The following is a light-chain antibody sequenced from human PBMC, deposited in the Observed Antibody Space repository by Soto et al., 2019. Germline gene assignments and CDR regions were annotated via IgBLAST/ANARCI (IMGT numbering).Light chain of an antibody. J-gene: IGKJ5*01. CDR2: GAS. CDR1: QSVRRN. V-gene: IGKV3-20*01. CDR3: QQYGSSPPIS. Sequence: EIVMPQSLATLSVTPGESATLSCRASQSVRRNLAGYQQKPGQAPRLLIYGASSRATGIPDRFSGSGSGTDFTLTISRLEPEDCAVYYCQQYGSSPPISFGQGTDWRL.